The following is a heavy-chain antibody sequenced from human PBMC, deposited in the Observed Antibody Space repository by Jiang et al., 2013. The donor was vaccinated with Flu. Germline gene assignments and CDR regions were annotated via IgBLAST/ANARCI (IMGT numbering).Heavy chain of an antibody. Sequence: SGAEVKKPGTSVKVSCKASGFTFTSSAMQWVRQARGQRLEWIGWIVVGSGNTNYAQKFQERVTITRDMSTSTAYMELSSLRSEDTAVYYCAAGNYYDSSGYWEAFDIWGQGTMVTVSS. V-gene: IGHV1-58*02. CDR1: GFTFTSSA. J-gene: IGHJ3*02. CDR2: IVVGSGNT. CDR3: AAGNYYDSSGYWEAFDI. D-gene: IGHD3-22*01.